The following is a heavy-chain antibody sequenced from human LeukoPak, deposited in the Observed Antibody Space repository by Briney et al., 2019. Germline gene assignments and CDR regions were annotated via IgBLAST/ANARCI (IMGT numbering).Heavy chain of an antibody. J-gene: IGHJ5*02. D-gene: IGHD3-10*01. CDR2: INPSGGST. Sequence: GASVKVSCKTSGYTFTTYVFNWVRQAPGQGLEWMGIINPSGGSTSYAQKFQGRVTMTRDTSTSTVYMELSSLRSEDTAVYYCARAGIYYRSGSYHYKDDWFDPWGQGTLVTVSS. V-gene: IGHV1-46*01. CDR3: ARAGIYYRSGSYHYKDDWFDP. CDR1: GYTFTTYV.